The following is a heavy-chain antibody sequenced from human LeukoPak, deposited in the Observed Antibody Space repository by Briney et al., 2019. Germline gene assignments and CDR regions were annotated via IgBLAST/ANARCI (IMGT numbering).Heavy chain of an antibody. CDR1: GYTFTDYY. D-gene: IGHD6-19*01. CDR2: INPNNGGT. CDR3: ARESETSGWSPDY. J-gene: IGHJ4*02. V-gene: IGHV1-2*02. Sequence: ASVKVSCKASGYTFTDYYMHWVRQAPGQGLEWMGWINPNNGGTNYAQKFQGRVTMTRATSISTAYMEVSRLKSDDTAVYYCARESETSGWSPDYWGQGTLVTVSS.